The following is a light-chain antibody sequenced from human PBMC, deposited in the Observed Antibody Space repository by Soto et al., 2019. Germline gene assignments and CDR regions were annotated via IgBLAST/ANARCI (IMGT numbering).Light chain of an antibody. V-gene: IGLV2-14*01. Sequence: QSALTQPASVSGSPGQSNTISCTGTSSDVGGYNYVSWYQQHPGKAPKLMIYDVSNRPSGVSNRFSGCKSGNTASLTISGLQAEDGADYYCSSYTSSSTLVVFGGGTKLTVL. CDR3: SSYTSSSTLVV. J-gene: IGLJ2*01. CDR2: DVS. CDR1: SSDVGGYNY.